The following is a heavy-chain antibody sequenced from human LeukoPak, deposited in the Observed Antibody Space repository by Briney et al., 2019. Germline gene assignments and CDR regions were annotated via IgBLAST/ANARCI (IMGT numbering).Heavy chain of an antibody. Sequence: GGSLRPSCAASGFTFSSYAMHWVRQAAGKGLEWVAVISYDGSNKYYADSVKGRFTISRDNSKNTLYLQMNGLRAEDTAVYYCARLFRVVVPAANTHFDYWGQGTLVTVSS. J-gene: IGHJ4*02. V-gene: IGHV3-30*04. CDR1: GFTFSSYA. CDR2: ISYDGSNK. CDR3: ARLFRVVVPAANTHFDY. D-gene: IGHD2-2*01.